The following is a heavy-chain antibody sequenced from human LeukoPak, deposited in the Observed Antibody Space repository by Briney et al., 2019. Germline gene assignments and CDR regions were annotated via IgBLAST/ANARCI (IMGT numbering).Heavy chain of an antibody. V-gene: IGHV3-30*18. J-gene: IGHJ4*02. CDR1: GFTFSSYG. D-gene: IGHD2-2*01. Sequence: GGSLRLSCAASGFTFSSYGMHWVRQAPGKGLEWVAVISYDGSNKYFADSVRGRFTISRDNSKNTLYLQLNTLRAEDTAMYYCAKDRRPHTVSTQNGAFDYWGQGTLVTVSS. CDR3: AKDRRPHTVSTQNGAFDY. CDR2: ISYDGSNK.